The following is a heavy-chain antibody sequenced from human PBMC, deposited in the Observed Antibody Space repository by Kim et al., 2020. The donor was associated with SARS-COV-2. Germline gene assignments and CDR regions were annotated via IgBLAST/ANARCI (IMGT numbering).Heavy chain of an antibody. CDR3: EKDFGIADYYYGMDV. D-gene: IGHD3-3*01. J-gene: IGHJ6*02. V-gene: IGHV3-33*06. Sequence: DSEKGRISISRCNCKNVLYLQMNSRRAEDTAVYYCEKDFGIADYYYGMDVWGQGTTVTVSS.